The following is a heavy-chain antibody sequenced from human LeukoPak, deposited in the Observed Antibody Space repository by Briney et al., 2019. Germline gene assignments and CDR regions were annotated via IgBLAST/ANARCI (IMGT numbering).Heavy chain of an antibody. J-gene: IGHJ4*02. V-gene: IGHV4-59*02. D-gene: IGHD7-27*01. CDR3: ARGHWGCDY. CDR1: GGYVSGYY. Sequence: SETLSLTCTVSGGYVSGYYWSWIRQPPGNGLEWIGYIFLTGNTNYNPSLRSRVTISVGTSKYQFSLKLTSVTDADTAVDYCARGHWGCDYWGQGALVTVSS. CDR2: IFLTGNT.